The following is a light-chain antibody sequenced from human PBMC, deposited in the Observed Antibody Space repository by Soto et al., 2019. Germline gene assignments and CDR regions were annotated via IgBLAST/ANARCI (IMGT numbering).Light chain of an antibody. CDR3: QQYNNWVS. CDR2: DAS. CDR1: QSVSSY. J-gene: IGKJ4*01. V-gene: IGKV3D-15*01. Sequence: EIVLTQSPATLSLSPGERATLSCRASQSVSSYLAWYQQKPGQAPRLLIYDASTRATGIPARFSGSGSGTEFTLTINSLQSEDIAVYYCQQYNNWVSFGGGTKVEIK.